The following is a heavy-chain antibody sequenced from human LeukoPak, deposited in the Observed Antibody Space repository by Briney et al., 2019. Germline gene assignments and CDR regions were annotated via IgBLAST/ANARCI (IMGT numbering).Heavy chain of an antibody. CDR1: GGSVSSSDYY. CDR2: INYSGNT. V-gene: IGHV4-39*01. CDR3: ARSLSTTGLR. Sequence: SETLSLTCTVSGGSVSSSDYYWGWIRQPPGKGLEWIGSINYSGNTYYNPSLKNRVTISVDTSKNQFSLKLSSVTAADTAVYYCARSLSTTGLRWGQGTLVTASS. J-gene: IGHJ4*02. D-gene: IGHD1-1*01.